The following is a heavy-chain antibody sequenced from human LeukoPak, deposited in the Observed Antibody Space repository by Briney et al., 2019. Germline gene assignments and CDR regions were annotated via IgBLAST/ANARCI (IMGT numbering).Heavy chain of an antibody. CDR2: IYHSGST. CDR3: ARHPDGYSSSWYSSP. D-gene: IGHD6-13*01. CDR1: GYSISSGYY. V-gene: IGHV4-38-2*01. Sequence: SETLSLTCAVSGYSISSGYYWGWIRQPPGKGLEWIGSIYHSGSTYYKPSLKSRVTISVDTSKNQFSLKLSSVTAADTAVYHCARHPDGYSSSWYSSPWGQGTLVTVSS. J-gene: IGHJ5*02.